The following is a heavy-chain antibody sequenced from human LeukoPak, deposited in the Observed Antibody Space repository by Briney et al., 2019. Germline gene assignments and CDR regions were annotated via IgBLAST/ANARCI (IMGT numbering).Heavy chain of an antibody. Sequence: SVKVSCKASGGTFSSSAISWVRQAPGQGLEWMGGIIPIFGTANYAQKFQGRVTITTDESTSTAYMELSSLRSEDTAVYYCAREGSMDRGEPIFDYWGQGTLVTVSS. V-gene: IGHV1-69*05. CDR1: GGTFSSSA. D-gene: IGHD3-10*01. J-gene: IGHJ4*02. CDR3: AREGSMDRGEPIFDY. CDR2: IIPIFGTA.